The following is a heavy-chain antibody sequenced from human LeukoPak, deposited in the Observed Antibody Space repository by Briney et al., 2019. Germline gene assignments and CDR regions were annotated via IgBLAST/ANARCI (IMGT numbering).Heavy chain of an antibody. J-gene: IGHJ6*03. V-gene: IGHV3-23*01. Sequence: GGSLRLSCAASGFTVSSYAMSWVRQAPGKGLEWVSAISDGSGSTYYADSVKGRFTVSRDNSKNTLYLQMNSLRAEDTAVYYCAKVGLDSGFWSDDYSYMDVWGRGTTVTVSS. D-gene: IGHD3-3*01. CDR1: GFTVSSYA. CDR3: AKVGLDSGFWSDDYSYMDV. CDR2: ISDGSGST.